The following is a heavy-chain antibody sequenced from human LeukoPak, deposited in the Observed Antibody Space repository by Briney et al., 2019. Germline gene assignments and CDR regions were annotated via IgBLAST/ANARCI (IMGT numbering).Heavy chain of an antibody. J-gene: IGHJ4*01. Sequence: GGSLILSCAASGFRFSAFWMHWVRQIPGKGLGWVSRISPDGSTTTYADSVTGRFTISRDNVKNTMYLQMNSLRAEDTAVYYCISDREGRSGGGDWGQGTQVTVSS. V-gene: IGHV3-74*03. CDR3: ISDREGRSGGGD. CDR2: ISPDGSTT. D-gene: IGHD1-14*01. CDR1: GFRFSAFW.